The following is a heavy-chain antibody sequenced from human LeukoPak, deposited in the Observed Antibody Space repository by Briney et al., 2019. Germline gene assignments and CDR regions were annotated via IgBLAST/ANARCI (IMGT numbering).Heavy chain of an antibody. V-gene: IGHV1-69*13. J-gene: IGHJ6*02. CDR3: ARTDYGGESLEGYYGMDV. Sequence: SVKVSCKASGGTFSSDAISWVRQAPGQGLEWMGGIIPIFGSAKYAQNFQGRLTSTAAEFTSTAFMELSSLTSEDTAVYYCARTDYGGESLEGYYGMDVWGQGTTVTVSS. CDR2: IIPIFGSA. CDR1: GGTFSSDA. D-gene: IGHD4-23*01.